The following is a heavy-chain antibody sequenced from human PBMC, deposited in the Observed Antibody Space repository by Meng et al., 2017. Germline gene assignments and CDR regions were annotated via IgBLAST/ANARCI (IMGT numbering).Heavy chain of an antibody. J-gene: IGHJ5*02. CDR2: MNPNSGNT. Sequence: GQLMQSGAEVKKTGASVKVSCKASGYTFTSYDINWVRQATGQGLEWMGWMNPNSGNTGYAQKFQGRVTMTRNTSISTAYMELSSLRSEDTAVYYCARGSSSWITNWFDPWGQETLVTVSS. V-gene: IGHV1-8*01. D-gene: IGHD6-13*01. CDR1: GYTFTSYD. CDR3: ARGSSSWITNWFDP.